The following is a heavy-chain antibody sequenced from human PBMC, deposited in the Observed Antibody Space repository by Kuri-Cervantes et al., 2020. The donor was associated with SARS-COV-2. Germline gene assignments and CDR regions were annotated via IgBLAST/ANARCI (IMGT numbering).Heavy chain of an antibody. D-gene: IGHD3-9*01. V-gene: IGHV4-34*01. CDR2: INHSGST. Sequence: GSLRLSCAVYGGSFSGYYWSWIRQPPGKGLEWIGGINHSGSTNYNPSLKSRVTISVDTSKNQFSLKLSSVTAADTAVYYCARGRRYSLPGGLDYWGQGTLVTVSS. J-gene: IGHJ4*02. CDR3: ARGRRYSLPGGLDY. CDR1: GGSFSGYY.